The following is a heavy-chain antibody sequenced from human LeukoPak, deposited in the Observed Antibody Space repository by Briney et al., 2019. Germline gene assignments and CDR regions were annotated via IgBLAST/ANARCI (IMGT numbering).Heavy chain of an antibody. J-gene: IGHJ6*02. CDR2: IYYSGST. CDR1: GGSISSYY. D-gene: IGHD6-13*01. V-gene: IGHV4-59*01. CDR3: ARSNERAAGPSPDYYYYGMDV. Sequence: SETLSLTCTVSGGSISSYYWSWIRQPPGKGLEWIGYIYYSGSTNYNPSLKSRVTISVDTSKNQFSLKLSSVTAADTAVYYCARSNERAAGPSPDYYYYGMDVWGQGTTVSVSS.